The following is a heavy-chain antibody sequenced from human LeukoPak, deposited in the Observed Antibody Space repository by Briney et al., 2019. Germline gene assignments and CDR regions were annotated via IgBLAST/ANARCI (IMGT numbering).Heavy chain of an antibody. CDR2: IYYSGNT. Sequence: SETLSLTCTVSGVSISSSNSYWGWIRQPPGKGLEWIGSIYYSGNTYYNASLKSQVSISIDTSKNQFPLKLTSVTAADTAVYYCARERWHPESSSYSNNWFDPWGQGTLVTVSS. CDR3: ARERWHPESSSYSNNWFDP. V-gene: IGHV4-39*02. J-gene: IGHJ5*02. CDR1: GVSISSSNSY. D-gene: IGHD6-13*01.